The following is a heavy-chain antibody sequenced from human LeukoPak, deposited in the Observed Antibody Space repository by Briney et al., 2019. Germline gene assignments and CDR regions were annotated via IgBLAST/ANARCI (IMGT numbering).Heavy chain of an antibody. CDR2: ISGSGDNT. CDR1: GFSFNNYA. J-gene: IGHJ3*02. Sequence: GGSLRLSCAASGFSFNNYAMSWVRQAPGKGLEWVSAISGSGDNTYYADSVKGRFTISRDNSKNTLYLQMNSLGAEDTAVYYCAKVLARGYLNHNAFDIWGQGTMVTVSS. V-gene: IGHV3-23*01. D-gene: IGHD5-18*01. CDR3: AKVLARGYLNHNAFDI.